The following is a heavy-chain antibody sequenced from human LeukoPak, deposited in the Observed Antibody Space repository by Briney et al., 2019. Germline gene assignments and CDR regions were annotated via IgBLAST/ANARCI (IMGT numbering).Heavy chain of an antibody. CDR1: GFTFSSYG. J-gene: IGHJ4*02. V-gene: IGHV3-33*01. CDR3: AREIGFMSGSYYTAFDY. D-gene: IGHD1-26*01. CDR2: IWYDGSNK. Sequence: PGGPLRLSCAASGFTFSSYGMHWVRQAPGKGLEWVAVIWYDGSNKYYADSVKGRFTISRDNSKNTLYLQMNSLRAEDTAVYYCAREIGFMSGSYYTAFDYWGQGTLVTVSS.